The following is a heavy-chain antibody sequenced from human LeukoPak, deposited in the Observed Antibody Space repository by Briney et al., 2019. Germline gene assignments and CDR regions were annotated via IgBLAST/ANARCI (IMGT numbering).Heavy chain of an antibody. CDR1: GFTFSSFA. Sequence: PGGSLRLSCAASGFTFSSFAMSWVRQAPGKGLEWVSTISGSGGSTYYADSVKGRFTISRDNAKNSLYLQMNSLRAEDTAVYYCARDRMAAALDYWGQGTLVTVSS. J-gene: IGHJ4*02. CDR3: ARDRMAAALDY. V-gene: IGHV3-23*01. D-gene: IGHD2-8*01. CDR2: ISGSGGST.